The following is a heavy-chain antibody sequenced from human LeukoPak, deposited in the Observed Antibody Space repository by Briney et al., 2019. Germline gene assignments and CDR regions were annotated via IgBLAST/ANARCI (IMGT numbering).Heavy chain of an antibody. J-gene: IGHJ6*02. Sequence: PGGSLRLSCAASGFTFSSYAMSWVRQAPGKGLEWVSAISGSGGSTYYADSVKGRFTISRDNSKNTLYLQMNSLRAEDMAVYYCAKTNDSSGYYGMDVWGQGTTVTVSS. D-gene: IGHD3-22*01. CDR2: ISGSGGST. V-gene: IGHV3-23*01. CDR3: AKTNDSSGYYGMDV. CDR1: GFTFSSYA.